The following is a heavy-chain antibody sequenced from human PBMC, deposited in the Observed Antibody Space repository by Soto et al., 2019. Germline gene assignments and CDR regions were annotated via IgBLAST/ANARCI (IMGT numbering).Heavy chain of an antibody. Sequence: PSETLSLTCTVSGGSINNHYWSWIRQPPGKGLEWIGSVYYSGSTNYNPSLKSRVTISVDTSKNQFSLKLSSVTAADTAVYYCARRDGLDLDVWGQGITVTVSS. J-gene: IGHJ6*02. CDR3: ARRDGLDLDV. V-gene: IGHV4-59*08. CDR2: VYYSGST. CDR1: GGSINNHY. D-gene: IGHD3-3*01.